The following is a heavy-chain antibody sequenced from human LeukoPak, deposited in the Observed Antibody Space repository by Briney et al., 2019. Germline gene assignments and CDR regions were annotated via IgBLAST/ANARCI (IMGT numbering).Heavy chain of an antibody. CDR2: ISGSGGST. CDR1: GFTFSSYA. Sequence: GGSLRLSCAASGFTFSSYAMSWVRQAPGKGLERVSAISGSGGSTYYADSVKGRFTISRDNSKNTLYLQMNSLRAEDTAVYYCAKGGRRIAAAGTGYFDYWGQGTLVTVSS. V-gene: IGHV3-23*01. J-gene: IGHJ4*02. CDR3: AKGGRRIAAAGTGYFDY. D-gene: IGHD6-13*01.